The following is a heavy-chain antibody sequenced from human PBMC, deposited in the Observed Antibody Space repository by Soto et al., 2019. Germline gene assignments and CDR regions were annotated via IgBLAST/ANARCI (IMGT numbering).Heavy chain of an antibody. Sequence: PSGTLSPTCTFPCGSISSVDYYWILSRKPPGEGLEWIGYIYYSGSTYYNPSLKSRVTISVDTSKNQFSLKLSSVTAADTAVFYCARAEQDYVWGSYRYTDAFDIWGQGTMVT. D-gene: IGHD3-16*02. V-gene: IGHV4-30-4*01. CDR1: CGSISSVDYY. J-gene: IGHJ3*02. CDR3: ARAEQDYVWGSYRYTDAFDI. CDR2: IYYSGST.